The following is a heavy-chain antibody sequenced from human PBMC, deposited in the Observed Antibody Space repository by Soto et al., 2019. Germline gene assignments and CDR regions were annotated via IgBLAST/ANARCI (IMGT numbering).Heavy chain of an antibody. V-gene: IGHV3-48*01. CDR1: GFTFSSYG. CDR2: ISWNSGSI. J-gene: IGHJ6*02. D-gene: IGHD3-22*01. CDR3: ARSYYDSSASYASYGMDV. Sequence: PGGSLRLSCAASGFTFSSYGMHWVRQAPGKGLEWVSGISWNSGSIGYADSVKGRFTISRDNAKNSLYLQMNSLRAEDTAVYYCARSYYDSSASYASYGMDVWGQGTTVTVSS.